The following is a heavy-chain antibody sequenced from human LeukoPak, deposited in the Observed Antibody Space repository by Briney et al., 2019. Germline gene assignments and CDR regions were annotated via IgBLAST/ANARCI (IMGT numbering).Heavy chain of an antibody. D-gene: IGHD6-19*01. CDR1: GGSISSYY. CDR3: ARHSSGWYPHFDY. J-gene: IGHJ4*02. CDR2: IYHSGSI. Sequence: SETLSLTCTVSGGSISSYYWSWIRQPPGKGLEWIGYIYHSGSISYNPSLKSRVTVSVDTSKNQFSLRLSSVTAADTAVYYCARHSSGWYPHFDYWGQGTLLTVSS. V-gene: IGHV4-59*08.